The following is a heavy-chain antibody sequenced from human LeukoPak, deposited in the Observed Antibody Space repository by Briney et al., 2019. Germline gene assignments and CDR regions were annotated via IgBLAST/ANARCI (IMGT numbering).Heavy chain of an antibody. V-gene: IGHV3-48*01. CDR2: ISSSSSTI. CDR3: ARTAGGPYDPFDI. Sequence: GGSLRLSCAASGFTFSSYSMNWVRQAPGKGLEWVSYISSSSSTIYYADSVKGRFTISRDNAKNSLYLQMNSLRAEDTAVYYCARTAGGPYDPFDIWGQGTMVTVSS. CDR1: GFTFSSYS. D-gene: IGHD4-23*01. J-gene: IGHJ3*02.